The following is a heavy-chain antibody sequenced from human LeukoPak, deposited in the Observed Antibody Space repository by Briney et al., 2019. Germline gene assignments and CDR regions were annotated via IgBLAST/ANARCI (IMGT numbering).Heavy chain of an antibody. CDR2: MSPNSGDT. D-gene: IGHD1-1*01. V-gene: IGHV1-8*03. Sequence: GASVKVSRKASGYTFTNYDINWVRQATGQGLEWMGWMSPNSGDTGYAQKFQGRITITRDTSISTAYMELSSLRSEDTAVYYCARQWNWSQGGAFDFWGQGTMVTVSS. CDR1: GYTFTNYD. CDR3: ARQWNWSQGGAFDF. J-gene: IGHJ3*01.